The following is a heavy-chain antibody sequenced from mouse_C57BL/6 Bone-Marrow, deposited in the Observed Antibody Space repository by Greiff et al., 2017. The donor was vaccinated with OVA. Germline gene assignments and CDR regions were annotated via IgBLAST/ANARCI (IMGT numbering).Heavy chain of an antibody. CDR3: VRDLYYYGSSYGDYYAMDY. CDR1: GFTFNTYA. CDR2: IRSKSSNYAT. Sequence: DVMLVESGGGLVQPKGSLKLSCAASGFTFNTYAMHWVRQAPGKGLEWVARIRSKSSNYATYYADSVKDRFTISRDDSQSMLYLQMNNLKTEDTAMYYCVRDLYYYGSSYGDYYAMDYWGQGTSVTVSS. J-gene: IGHJ4*01. V-gene: IGHV10-3*01. D-gene: IGHD1-1*01.